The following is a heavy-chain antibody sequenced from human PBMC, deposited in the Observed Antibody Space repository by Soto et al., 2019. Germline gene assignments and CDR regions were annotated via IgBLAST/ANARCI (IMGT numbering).Heavy chain of an antibody. CDR3: ARRYPSYGYRGMGFDY. CDR1: GGTFSSYA. Sequence: QVQLVQSGAEVKKPGSSVKVSCKASGGTFSSYAISWVRQAPGQGLEWMGGIIPIFGTANYSQKFQGRVTITADESTSTAYMELGSLRSEDTAVYYCARRYPSYGYRGMGFDYWGQGNLVTVSS. J-gene: IGHJ4*02. D-gene: IGHD5-18*01. CDR2: IIPIFGTA. V-gene: IGHV1-69*01.